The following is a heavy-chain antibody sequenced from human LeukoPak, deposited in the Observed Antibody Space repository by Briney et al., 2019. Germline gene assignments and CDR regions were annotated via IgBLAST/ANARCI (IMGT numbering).Heavy chain of an antibody. D-gene: IGHD6-6*01. CDR2: INPSGGST. CDR3: ARDKYMGTSLYYYYMDV. V-gene: IGHV1-46*01. CDR1: GYTFTSYY. Sequence: ASVKVSCKASGYTFTSYYMHWVRQAPGQGLEWMGIINPSGGSTSYAQKFQGRVTMTRDMFTSTVYMELSSLRSEDTAVYYCARDKYMGTSLYYYYMDVWGKGTTVTISS. J-gene: IGHJ6*03.